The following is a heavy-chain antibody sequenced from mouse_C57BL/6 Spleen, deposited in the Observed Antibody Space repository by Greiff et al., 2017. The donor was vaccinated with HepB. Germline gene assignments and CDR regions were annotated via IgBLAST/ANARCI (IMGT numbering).Heavy chain of an antibody. CDR1: GYTFTDYN. CDR2: INPNNGGT. V-gene: IGHV1-18*01. D-gene: IGHD3-2*02. Sequence: VQLQQSGPELVKPGASVKIPCKASGYTFTDYNMDWVKQSHGKSLEWIGDINPNNGGTIYNQKFKGKAPLTVDKSSSTAYMELRSLTSEDTAVYYCARPAAQAPWFAYWGQGTLVTVSA. J-gene: IGHJ3*01. CDR3: ARPAAQAPWFAY.